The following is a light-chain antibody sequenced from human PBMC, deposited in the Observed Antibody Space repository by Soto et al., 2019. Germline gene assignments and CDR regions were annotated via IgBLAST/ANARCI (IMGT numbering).Light chain of an antibody. J-gene: IGKJ2*01. V-gene: IGKV3-20*01. CDR1: QSVVSSY. CDR2: GAS. CDR3: QQYDPPRSN. Sequence: EIVLTQSPGTLSLSPGEGATLSCRASQSVVSSYLAWYQQKPGQAPRLLIYGASSRATGIPDRFSGSGSGTGFTLTISRLEPEDFAVYYCQQYDPPRSNFGQGTKLEIK.